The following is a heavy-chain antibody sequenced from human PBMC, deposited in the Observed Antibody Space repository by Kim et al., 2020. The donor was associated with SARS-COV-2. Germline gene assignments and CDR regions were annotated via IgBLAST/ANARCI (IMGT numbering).Heavy chain of an antibody. CDR2: SSSNSATT. CDR1: GCTFGNYD. J-gene: IGHJ4*02. Sequence: GGSLRLSCAAAGCTFGNYDMHWVRQSPGKGMEWVAGSSSNSATTGYADSVKVRFTISRDNAKNSLYLQVKSLRLEDTALSYCAKRDSGSSRYFDYWCQGTRGTVSS. D-gene: IGHD1-26*01. V-gene: IGHV3-9*01. CDR3: AKRDSGSSRYFDY.